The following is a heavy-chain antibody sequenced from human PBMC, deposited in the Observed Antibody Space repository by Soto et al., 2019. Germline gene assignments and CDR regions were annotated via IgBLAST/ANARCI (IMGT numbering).Heavy chain of an antibody. CDR1: GFTVSSYA. J-gene: IGHJ4*02. D-gene: IGHD3-16*01. Sequence: PGGSLRLSCAASGFTVSSYAMSWVRQAPGKGLEWVSAISGSGGSTYYADSVKGRFTISRDNSKNTLYLQMNSLRAEDTAVYYCAKQGGGGVYFGYWGQGTLVTVAS. V-gene: IGHV3-23*01. CDR2: ISGSGGST. CDR3: AKQGGGGVYFGY.